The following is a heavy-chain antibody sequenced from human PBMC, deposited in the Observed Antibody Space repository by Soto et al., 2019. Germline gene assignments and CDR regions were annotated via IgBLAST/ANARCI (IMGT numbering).Heavy chain of an antibody. CDR1: GYTFTSYG. V-gene: IGHV1-18*01. D-gene: IGHD5-18*01. Sequence: ASVKVSCKAFGYTFTSYGISWVRQAPGQGLEWMGWISAYNGNTNYAQKLQGRVTMTTDTSTSTAYMELRSLRSDDTAVYYCARDRGYSYGYLGTNPYYLDYWGQGTLVTVSS. J-gene: IGHJ4*02. CDR2: ISAYNGNT. CDR3: ARDRGYSYGYLGTNPYYLDY.